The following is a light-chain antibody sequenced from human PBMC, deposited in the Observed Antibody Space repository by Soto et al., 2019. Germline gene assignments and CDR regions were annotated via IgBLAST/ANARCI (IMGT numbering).Light chain of an antibody. CDR3: SSYAAINNFV. CDR2: EVS. CDR1: SSDVGGYNY. V-gene: IGLV2-8*01. J-gene: IGLJ2*01. Sequence: QSALTQPPSASGSPGQSVTISCTGTSSDVGGYNYVSWYQQHPGKAPKLMIYEVSKRPSGVPDRFSGSKSGNTASLTVSGLQAEDEAEYYCSSYAAINNFVFGGGTKLTVL.